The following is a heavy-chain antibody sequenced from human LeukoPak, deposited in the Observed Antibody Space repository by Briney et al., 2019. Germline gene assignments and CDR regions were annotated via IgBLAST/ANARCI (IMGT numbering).Heavy chain of an antibody. CDR1: GGSISSGDYY. CDR3: ARLFGVVITHFNWFDP. Sequence: SQTLSLTCTVSGGSISSGDYYWGWIRQPPGKGLEWIAYIYYSGSTYYNPSLKSRVAILVDVSKDQFSLELSSVTAADTAVYYCARLFGVVITHFNWFDPWGQGTLVTVSS. V-gene: IGHV4-30-4*08. CDR2: IYYSGST. J-gene: IGHJ5*02. D-gene: IGHD3-3*01.